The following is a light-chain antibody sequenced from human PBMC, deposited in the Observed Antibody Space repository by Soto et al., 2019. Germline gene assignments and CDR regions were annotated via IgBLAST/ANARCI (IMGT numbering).Light chain of an antibody. CDR1: SSDVGGYTY. J-gene: IGLJ1*01. CDR3: TSYTSSSTPYV. V-gene: IGLV2-14*01. Sequence: QSVLTQPASVSGFPGQSITISCAGTSSDVGGYTYVSWYQQHPGKAPKLMIYDVSNRPSGVSNRFSGSKSGNTASLTISGLQAEHEADYYCTSYTSSSTPYVFGGGTKVTVL. CDR2: DVS.